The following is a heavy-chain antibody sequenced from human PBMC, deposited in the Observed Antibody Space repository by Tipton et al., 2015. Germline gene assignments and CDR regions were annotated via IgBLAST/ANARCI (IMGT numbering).Heavy chain of an antibody. J-gene: IGHJ4*02. CDR2: IIPIFGTT. V-gene: IGHV1-69*15. CDR3: ARDQYFGSGSLIGRFDY. Sequence: QLVQSGGEVKKPGSSVKVSCKASGGTFSSYAIGWVRQAPGQGLEWMGTIIPIFGTTNYAQKFQGRVTITADESTSTAYMELSSLRSEDTGVYYCARDQYFGSGSLIGRFDYWGQGTLVPVSS. CDR1: GGTFSSYA. D-gene: IGHD3-10*01.